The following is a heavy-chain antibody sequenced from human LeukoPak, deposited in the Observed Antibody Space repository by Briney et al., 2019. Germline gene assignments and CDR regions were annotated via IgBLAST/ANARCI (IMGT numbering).Heavy chain of an antibody. CDR2: IIPILGIA. V-gene: IGHV1-69*04. CDR1: GGTFSSYA. D-gene: IGHD3-22*01. Sequence: SVKVSCKASGGTFSSYAISWVRQAPGQGLEWMGRIIPILGIANYAQKFQGRVTITADKSTSTAYMELSSLRSEDTAVYYCARDPPYYYDSSGYKNFDYWGQGTLVTVSS. CDR3: ARDPPYYYDSSGYKNFDY. J-gene: IGHJ4*02.